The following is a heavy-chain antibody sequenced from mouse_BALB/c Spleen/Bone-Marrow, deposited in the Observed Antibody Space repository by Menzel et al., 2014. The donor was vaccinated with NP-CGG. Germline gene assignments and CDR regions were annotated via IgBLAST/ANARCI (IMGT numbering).Heavy chain of an antibody. J-gene: IGHJ4*01. CDR3: ARELVRGMDY. CDR2: INPGSGGI. CDR1: GYAFTNYW. Sequence: VQGVESGAELVRPGTSVKVSCKASGYAFTNYWIEWIKQRPGQGLEWIGVINPGSGGINYNEKLKGKATLTADKSSSTAYMQLSSLTSDDSAVYFCARELVRGMDYWGQGTPVTVSS. D-gene: IGHD1-1*01. V-gene: IGHV1-54*01.